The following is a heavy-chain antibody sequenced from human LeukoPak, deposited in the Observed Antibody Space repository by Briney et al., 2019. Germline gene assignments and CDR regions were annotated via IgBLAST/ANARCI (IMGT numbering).Heavy chain of an antibody. D-gene: IGHD3-9*01. CDR1: GYTFTSYY. CDR2: INPSGGST. CDR3: ARQIDDILTGYYFDY. V-gene: IGHV1-46*01. Sequence: ASVKVSCKASGYTFTSYYMHWVRQAPGQGLEWMGIINPSGGSTNYAQKLQGRVTMTTDTSTSTAYMELKSLRSDDTAVYYCARQIDDILTGYYFDYWGQGTLVTVSS. J-gene: IGHJ4*02.